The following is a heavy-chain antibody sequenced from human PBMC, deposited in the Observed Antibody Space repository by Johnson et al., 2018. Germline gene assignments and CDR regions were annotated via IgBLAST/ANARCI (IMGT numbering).Heavy chain of an antibody. CDR2: SSWNSGSI. CDR1: GFTFDDYA. V-gene: IGHV3-9*01. D-gene: IGHD1/OR15-1a*01. J-gene: IGHJ6*02. Sequence: VQLVQSGGGLVQPGRSLRLSCAASGFTFDDYAIHWVRQAPGKGLAWVSGSSWNSGSIGYADSVKGRFTISRDNAKNTLNLQMNSLRAEDTAVYYCAKAKQRYYYYGMDVWGQGTTVTVSS. CDR3: AKAKQRYYYYGMDV.